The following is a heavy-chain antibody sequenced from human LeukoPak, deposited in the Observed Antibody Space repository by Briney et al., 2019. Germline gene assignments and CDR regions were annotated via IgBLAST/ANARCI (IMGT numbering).Heavy chain of an antibody. D-gene: IGHD2-8*01. Sequence: SETLSLTCTVSGGSISSSSYYWGWIRQPPGKGLEWIGSIYYSVSTYYNPSLKSRVTISVDTSKNQFSLKLSSVTAADTAVYYCARPVGYCTNGVCFKTNWFDPWGQGTPVTVSS. CDR1: GGSISSSSYY. CDR3: ARPVGYCTNGVCFKTNWFDP. V-gene: IGHV4-39*01. CDR2: IYYSVST. J-gene: IGHJ5*02.